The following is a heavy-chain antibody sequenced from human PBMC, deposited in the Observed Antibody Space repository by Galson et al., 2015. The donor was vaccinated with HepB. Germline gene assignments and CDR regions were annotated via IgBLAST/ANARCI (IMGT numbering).Heavy chain of an antibody. Sequence: SLRLSCAASGFTFPRYAMTWVRQAPGKGLEWISSITSHGGRTFSTNSVKGRFTISRDNSRNTVVLQLSSLGPEDTAVYYCAKDGIMVSNNPYQLHFWGQGTLVSVSS. J-gene: IGHJ4*02. D-gene: IGHD2-8*01. V-gene: IGHV3-23*01. CDR2: ITSHGGRT. CDR1: GFTFPRYA. CDR3: AKDGIMVSNNPYQLHF.